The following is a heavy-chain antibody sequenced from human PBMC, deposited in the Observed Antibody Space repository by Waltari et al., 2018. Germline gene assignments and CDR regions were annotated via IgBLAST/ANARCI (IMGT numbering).Heavy chain of an antibody. J-gene: IGHJ3*02. CDR1: GFTFISYA. D-gene: IGHD2-15*01. CDR3: AKDRSETRGPFDI. V-gene: IGHV3-23*04. Sequence: EVQLVESGGGLVQPGGSLRLSCAASGFTFISYAISWVRPAPGKGLEWVSAISGSGGSTYYADSVKGRFTISRDNSKNTLYLQMNSLRAEDTAVYYCAKDRSETRGPFDIWGQGTMVTVSS. CDR2: ISGSGGST.